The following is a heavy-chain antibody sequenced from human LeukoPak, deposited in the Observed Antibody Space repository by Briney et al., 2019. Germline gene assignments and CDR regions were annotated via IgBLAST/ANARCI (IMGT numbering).Heavy chain of an antibody. Sequence: ASVKVSRKASGYTFTGYYMHWVRQAPGQGLEWMGWINPNSGGTNYAQKFQGRVTMTRDTSISTAYMELSRLRSDDTAVYYCARGGRGLLYGGYYYYGMDVWGQGTTVTVSS. J-gene: IGHJ6*02. CDR2: INPNSGGT. CDR1: GYTFTGYY. CDR3: ARGGRGLLYGGYYYYGMDV. D-gene: IGHD2-2*02. V-gene: IGHV1-2*02.